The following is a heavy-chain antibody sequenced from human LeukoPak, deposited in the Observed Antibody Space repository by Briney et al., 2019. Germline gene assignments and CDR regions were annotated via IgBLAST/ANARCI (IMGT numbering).Heavy chain of an antibody. J-gene: IGHJ3*02. Sequence: PGGSLRLSCAASGFTFSSYALHWVRQAPGKGLEWVALISFGGSNKYYADFVKGRFTISRDNSKNTLYLQMNSLRAEDTAVYYCARDPDSSGYSTGAFDIWGQGTMVTVSS. V-gene: IGHV3-30-3*01. CDR2: ISFGGSNK. CDR3: ARDPDSSGYSTGAFDI. CDR1: GFTFSSYA. D-gene: IGHD3-22*01.